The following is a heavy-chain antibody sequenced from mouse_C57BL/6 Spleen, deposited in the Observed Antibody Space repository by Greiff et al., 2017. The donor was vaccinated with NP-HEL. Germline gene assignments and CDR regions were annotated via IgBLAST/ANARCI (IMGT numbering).Heavy chain of an antibody. CDR1: GYTFTSYW. D-gene: IGHD2-5*01. CDR2: IDPSDSYI. J-gene: IGHJ2*01. V-gene: IGHV1-50*01. CDR3: ARSGSNYVSRFDY. Sequence: VQLQQPGAELVKPGASVKLSCKASGYTFTSYWMQWVKQRPGQGLEWIGEIDPSDSYINYNQTFKGKATLTVDTSSSTAYMQLSSLTSEDSAVYYCARSGSNYVSRFDYWGQGTTLTVSS.